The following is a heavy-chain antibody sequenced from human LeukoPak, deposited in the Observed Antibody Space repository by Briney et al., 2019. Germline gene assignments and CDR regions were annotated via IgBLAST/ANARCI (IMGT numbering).Heavy chain of an antibody. V-gene: IGHV3-30-3*01. J-gene: IGHJ4*02. CDR1: GFTFSSYA. CDR3: ARDGRPYYYDSSGYYSY. D-gene: IGHD3-22*01. CDR2: ISYDGSNK. Sequence: GGSLRLSCAASGFTFSSYAMHWVRQAPGKGLEWVAVISYDGSNKYYADSVKGRFTISRDNSKYTLYLQMNSLRAEDTAVYYCARDGRPYYYDSSGYYSYWGQGTLVTVSS.